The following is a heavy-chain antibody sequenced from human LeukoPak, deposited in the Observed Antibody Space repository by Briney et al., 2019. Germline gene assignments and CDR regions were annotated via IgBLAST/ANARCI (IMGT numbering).Heavy chain of an antibody. CDR1: GGSISSGDYY. V-gene: IGHV4-30-4*01. J-gene: IGHJ4*02. Sequence: PSETLSLTCTVSGGSISSGDYYWSWIRQPPGKGLEWIGYIYYSGSTYYNPSLKSRVTISVDTSKNQFSLKLSSVTAADTAVYYCASGHYYDSSGYYYPFDYWGQGTLVTVSS. CDR2: IYYSGST. CDR3: ASGHYYDSSGYYYPFDY. D-gene: IGHD3-22*01.